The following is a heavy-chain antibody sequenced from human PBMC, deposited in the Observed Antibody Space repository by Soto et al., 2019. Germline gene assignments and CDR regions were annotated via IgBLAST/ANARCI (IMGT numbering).Heavy chain of an antibody. J-gene: IGHJ5*02. Sequence: EVQLLDSGGGLVQPGGSLRLSCAASGFTFSSSAMSWVRQAPGKGLEWVSAVSGSGGTTYYADSLRGRFTISRDNSKNTLYLQMNSLRAEDTAIYFCARSTVDTIVTSGWCHYLDPWGQGTLVTVSS. CDR3: ARSTVDTIVTSGWCHYLDP. CDR2: VSGSGGTT. D-gene: IGHD6-19*01. CDR1: GFTFSSSA. V-gene: IGHV3-23*01.